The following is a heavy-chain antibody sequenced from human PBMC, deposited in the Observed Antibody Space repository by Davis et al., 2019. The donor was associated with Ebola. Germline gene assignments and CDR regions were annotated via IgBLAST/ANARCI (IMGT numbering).Heavy chain of an antibody. J-gene: IGHJ4*02. Sequence: AASVKVSCKTSGYTFTNYAIHWVRQAPGQRLEWMGWINAGNGNTKYSQKFQGRVTITRDTSASTAYMELSSLRSEDTAVYYCARERGGYKHLDYWGQGTLVTVSS. D-gene: IGHD5-24*01. CDR3: ARERGGYKHLDY. CDR1: GYTFTNYA. V-gene: IGHV1-3*01. CDR2: INAGNGNT.